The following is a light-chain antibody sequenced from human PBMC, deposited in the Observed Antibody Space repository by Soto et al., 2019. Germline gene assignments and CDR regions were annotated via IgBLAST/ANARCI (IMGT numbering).Light chain of an antibody. V-gene: IGLV2-14*01. CDR3: SSYTTSDTWV. J-gene: IGLJ3*02. Sequence: QSALTQPASVSGSPGQSITISCTGTSSDIGAYNHVSWYQQYPCKAPTLMIYEVTNRPSGVSSRFSGSKSGNTASLTISGLQAADEGDYYCSSYTTSDTWVFGGGTKVTVL. CDR1: SSDIGAYNH. CDR2: EVT.